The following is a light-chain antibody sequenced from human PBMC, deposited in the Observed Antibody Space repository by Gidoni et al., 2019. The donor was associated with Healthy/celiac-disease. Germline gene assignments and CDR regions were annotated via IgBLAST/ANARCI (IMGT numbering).Light chain of an antibody. Sequence: ELVMTQSPATLSVSPGERATLSCRASQSVSSNLAWYQQKPGQAPRLLIYGASNRAKGIPARFSGSGSGTEFTLTISSLQSEDFAVYYCQQYNNWPPWTFGQGTKVEIK. V-gene: IGKV3-15*01. CDR3: QQYNNWPPWT. J-gene: IGKJ1*01. CDR1: QSVSSN. CDR2: GAS.